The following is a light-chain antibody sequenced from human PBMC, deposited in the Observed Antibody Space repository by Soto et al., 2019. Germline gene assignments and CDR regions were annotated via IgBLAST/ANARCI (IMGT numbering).Light chain of an antibody. V-gene: IGLV1-40*01. CDR3: QSYDSSLSAL. J-gene: IGLJ3*02. Sequence: QSVLTQPPSVSGAPGQRGTISCTGSSSNIGAGYDVHWYQQLPGTAPKLLVSGNSNRRSGVPDRFSGSKSGTSASLAITGLQAEDEADYYCQSYDSSLSALFGGGTKLTVL. CDR2: GNS. CDR1: SSNIGAGYD.